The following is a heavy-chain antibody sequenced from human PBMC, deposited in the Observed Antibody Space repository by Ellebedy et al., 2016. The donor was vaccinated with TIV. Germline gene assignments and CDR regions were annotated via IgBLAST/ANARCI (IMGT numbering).Heavy chain of an antibody. CDR3: ARDSGRYCSSTSCERKGYYYYYYGMDV. CDR2: IYYSGST. CDR1: GGSISSYY. D-gene: IGHD2-2*01. Sequence: GSLRLXCTVSGGSISSYYWSWIRQPPGKGLEWIGYIYYSGSTNYNPSLKSRVTISVDTSKNQFSLKLSSVTAADTAVYYCARDSGRYCSSTSCERKGYYYYYYGMDVWGQGTTVTVSS. V-gene: IGHV4-59*01. J-gene: IGHJ6*02.